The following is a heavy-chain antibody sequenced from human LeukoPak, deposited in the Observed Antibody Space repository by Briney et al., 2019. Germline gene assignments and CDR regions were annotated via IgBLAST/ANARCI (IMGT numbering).Heavy chain of an antibody. CDR2: ISTYNGNT. V-gene: IGHV1-18*01. CDR3: ARGGADIDG. J-gene: IGHJ4*02. D-gene: IGHD3-16*01. Sequence: GASVKVSCKASGYTFTTYGISWVRQAPGQRLEWMGWISTYNGNTKYAQEFQGRVAMTTDTSTSTAYMELRSLRSDDTAVYYCARGGADIDGWGQGTLVTVSS. CDR1: GYTFTTYG.